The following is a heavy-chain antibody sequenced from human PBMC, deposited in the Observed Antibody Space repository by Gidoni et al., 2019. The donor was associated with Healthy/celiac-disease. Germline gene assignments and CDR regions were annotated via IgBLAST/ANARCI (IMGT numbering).Heavy chain of an antibody. CDR2: ISYDGCNK. CDR1: GFTFSSNA. CDR3: ARGDSPYYDILTGYLMGYYFDY. J-gene: IGHJ4*02. V-gene: IGHV3-30-3*01. Sequence: QVQLVKSGGGVVQPGRSLRLSCAASGFTFSSNALHWVRKAPGKGLEWVAVISYDGCNKYYADSVKGRFTISRDNSKNTLYLQMNSLRAEDTAVYYCARGDSPYYDILTGYLMGYYFDYWGQGTLVTVAS. D-gene: IGHD3-9*01.